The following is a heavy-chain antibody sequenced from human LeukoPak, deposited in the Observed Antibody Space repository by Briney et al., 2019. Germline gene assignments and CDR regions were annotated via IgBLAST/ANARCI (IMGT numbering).Heavy chain of an antibody. V-gene: IGHV3-21*01. Sequence: AGGSLRLSCAASGFTFSSYSVNWVRQAPGKGLEWVSSISSSGGYLYYADSVKGRFTISRDNAKNSLYLQMNSLRAEDTAMYYCARDRGDDYKYTDVWGQGTTVTVSS. J-gene: IGHJ6*02. D-gene: IGHD5-24*01. CDR2: ISSSGGYL. CDR3: ARDRGDDYKYTDV. CDR1: GFTFSSYS.